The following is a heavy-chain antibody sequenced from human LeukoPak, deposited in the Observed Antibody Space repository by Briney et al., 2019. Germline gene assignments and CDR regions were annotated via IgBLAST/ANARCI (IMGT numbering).Heavy chain of an antibody. D-gene: IGHD3-10*01. CDR2: IYSGGST. J-gene: IGHJ4*02. CDR1: GFTVSSNY. Sequence: GGSLRLSCAASGFTVSSNYMSWVRRAPGKGLEWVSVIYSGGSTYYADSVKGRFTISRDNSKNTLYLQMNSLRAEDTAVYYCARVLLWFGDRYFDYWGQGTLVTVSS. CDR3: ARVLLWFGDRYFDY. V-gene: IGHV3-66*01.